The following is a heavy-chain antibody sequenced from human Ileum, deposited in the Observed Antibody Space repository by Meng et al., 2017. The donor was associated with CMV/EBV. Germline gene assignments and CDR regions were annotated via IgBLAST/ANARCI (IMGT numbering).Heavy chain of an antibody. D-gene: IGHD2-2*02. CDR1: GVSISSYF. Sequence: SETLSLTCTVSGVSISSYFWSWIRLSPGKGLEWIGYINYSGSTKYNPSLKSRVTISLDTSKNQFSLNLSSVTAADTAVYYCARLNQLLYRENWFDPWGQGTLVTVSS. CDR3: ARLNQLLYRENWFDP. V-gene: IGHV4-59*08. J-gene: IGHJ5*02. CDR2: INYSGST.